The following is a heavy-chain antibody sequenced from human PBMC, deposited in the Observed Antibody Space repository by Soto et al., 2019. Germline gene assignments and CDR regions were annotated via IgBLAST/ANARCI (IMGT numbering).Heavy chain of an antibody. D-gene: IGHD6-19*01. CDR1: GFSLRTSGVG. CDR2: IYWNDDK. J-gene: IGHJ5*02. V-gene: IGHV2-5*01. Sequence: SGPTLVNPTQTLTLTCIFSGFSLRTSGVGVGWIRQPPGKALEWLGFIYWNDDKRYSPSLKSRLTITRDTSKNQVVLTMTNMDPVDTATYYCAKSGSSGWYGWFDPWGRGTLVTVSS. CDR3: AKSGSSGWYGWFDP.